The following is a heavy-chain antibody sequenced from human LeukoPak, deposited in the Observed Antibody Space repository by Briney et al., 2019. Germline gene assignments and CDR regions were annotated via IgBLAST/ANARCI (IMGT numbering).Heavy chain of an antibody. J-gene: IGHJ4*02. Sequence: SVKVSCKASGGTFSSYAISWVRQAPGQGLEWMGGTIPIFGTANYAQKFQGRVTITADESTSTAYMELSSLRSEDTAVYYCARTRIQLWSGPAYYFDYWGQGTLVTVSS. CDR1: GGTFSSYA. CDR2: TIPIFGTA. D-gene: IGHD5-18*01. V-gene: IGHV1-69*13. CDR3: ARTRIQLWSGPAYYFDY.